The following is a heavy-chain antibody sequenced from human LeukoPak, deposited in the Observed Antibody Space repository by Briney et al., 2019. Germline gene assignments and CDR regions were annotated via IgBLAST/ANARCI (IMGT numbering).Heavy chain of an antibody. CDR2: IYHSGST. V-gene: IGHV4-38-2*01. CDR3: ITSLAAAGSGSLDAFDI. CDR1: GYSISSGYY. J-gene: IGHJ3*02. Sequence: SETLSLTCAVSGYSISSGYYWGWIRQPPGKGLEWIGSIYHSGSTYYNPSLKSRVTISVGTSKNQFSLKLSSVTAADTAVYYCITSLAAAGSGSLDAFDIWGQGTMVTVSS. D-gene: IGHD6-13*01.